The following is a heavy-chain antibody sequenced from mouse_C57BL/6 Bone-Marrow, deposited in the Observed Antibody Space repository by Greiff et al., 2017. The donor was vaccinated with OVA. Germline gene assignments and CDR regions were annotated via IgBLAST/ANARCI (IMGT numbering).Heavy chain of an antibody. Sequence: QVQLQQSGAELARPGASVKMSCKASGYTFTSYTMHWVKQRPGQGLEWIGYINPSSGYTKYNQKFKDKATLTADKSSSTAYMQLGSLTSEDSAVYYCATAVPCGGSFYVWGTGTTVTVSS. D-gene: IGHD1-1*01. V-gene: IGHV1-4*01. CDR3: ATAVPCGGSFYV. CDR2: INPSSGYT. J-gene: IGHJ1*03. CDR1: GYTFTSYT.